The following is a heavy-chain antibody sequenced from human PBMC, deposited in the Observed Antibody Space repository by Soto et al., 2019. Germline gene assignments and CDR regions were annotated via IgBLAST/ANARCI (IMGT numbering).Heavy chain of an antibody. CDR3: TREDDGMDV. J-gene: IGHJ6*02. Sequence: LSLTCAVSGSSLSPYYWGWVRQPPGKGLEWIGSIFHSGNAYYNPSLKSRVILSIDTSKNQFSLNLTAAIAADTAVYYCTREDDGMDVWGQGTTVTVSS. CDR2: IFHSGNA. V-gene: IGHV4-38-2*02. CDR1: GSSLSPYY.